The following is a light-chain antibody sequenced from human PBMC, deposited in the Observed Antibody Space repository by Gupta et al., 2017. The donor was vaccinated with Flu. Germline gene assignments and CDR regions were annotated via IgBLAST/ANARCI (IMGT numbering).Light chain of an antibody. Sequence: PSSLSASVGDRVTITCQASQDISNYLNWYQQKPGKAPKLLIYDASNLETGVPSRFSGSRSGTDFTFNINSLQPDDIAIYYCQQDGNLPITFGEGTKVEIK. V-gene: IGKV1-33*01. J-gene: IGKJ4*01. CDR3: QQDGNLPIT. CDR1: QDISNY. CDR2: DAS.